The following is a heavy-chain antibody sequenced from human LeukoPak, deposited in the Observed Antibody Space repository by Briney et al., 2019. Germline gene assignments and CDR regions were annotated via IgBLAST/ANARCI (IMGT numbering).Heavy chain of an antibody. CDR3: ARDQITFGGVIVMTNFDY. Sequence: GASVKVSCKASGYILTGYYMHWVRQAPGQGLEWMGRINPNSGGTNYAQKFQGRVTMTRDTSISTAYMELSRLRSDDTAVYYCARDQITFGGVIVMTNFDYWGQGTLVTVSS. CDR2: INPNSGGT. D-gene: IGHD3-16*02. CDR1: GYILTGYY. J-gene: IGHJ4*02. V-gene: IGHV1-2*06.